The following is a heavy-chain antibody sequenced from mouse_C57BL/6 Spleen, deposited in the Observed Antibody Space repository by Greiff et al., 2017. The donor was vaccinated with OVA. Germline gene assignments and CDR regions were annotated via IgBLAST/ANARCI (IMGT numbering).Heavy chain of an antibody. CDR1: GFTFNTYA. J-gene: IGHJ2*01. Sequence: EVKLMESGGGLVQPKGSLKLSCAASGFTFNTYAMHWVRQAPGKGLEWVARKRSKSSNYATYYADSVKDRFTISRDDSQSMLYLQMNNLKTEDTAMYYCVRGSEGFDYWGQGTTLTVSS. CDR3: VRGSEGFDY. V-gene: IGHV10-3*01. D-gene: IGHD1-1*01. CDR2: KRSKSSNYAT.